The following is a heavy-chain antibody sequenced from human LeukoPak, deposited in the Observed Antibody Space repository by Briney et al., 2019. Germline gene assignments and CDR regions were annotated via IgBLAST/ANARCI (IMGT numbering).Heavy chain of an antibody. CDR3: ARSPRDTAMAADY. D-gene: IGHD5-18*01. J-gene: IGHJ4*02. V-gene: IGHV4-59*01. CDR1: GGSISSYY. Sequence: SETLSLTCTVSGGSISSYYWSWIRQPPGKGLEWIGYIYYSGSTNYNPSLKSRVTISVDTSKNQFSLKLSSVTAADTAVYYCARSPRDTAMAADYWGQGTLVTVSS. CDR2: IYYSGST.